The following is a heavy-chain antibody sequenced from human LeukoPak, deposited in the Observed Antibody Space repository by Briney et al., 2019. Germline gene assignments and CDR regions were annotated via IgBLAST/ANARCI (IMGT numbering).Heavy chain of an antibody. V-gene: IGHV1-2*02. CDR1: VYTFSGYY. D-gene: IGHD1-26*01. J-gene: IGHJ4*02. CDR3: ARDTYGGSYFPLPH. Sequence: ASVKVSCKASVYTFSGYYIHWVRQAPGQGLEWMGWLSPKSGATKYAQKFQGRVTLTRDLSLSTAYMDLNSLTSDDTAVYYCARDTYGGSYFPLPHWGQGTLVTVFS. CDR2: LSPKSGAT.